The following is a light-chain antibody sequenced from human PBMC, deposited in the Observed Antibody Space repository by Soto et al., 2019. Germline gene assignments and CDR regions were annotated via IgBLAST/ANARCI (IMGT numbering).Light chain of an antibody. V-gene: IGKV3-20*01. J-gene: IGKJ1*01. CDR1: QSVNSNY. Sequence: EIVLTQSPGTLSLSPGERATLSCRASQSVNSNYLAWYQQKPGQSPRVLMYGTSNRATGIPDRFSGSGSGTDFTLTISRLEPEDFAVYYCQQYEESFRTFGQGTKVEIK. CDR3: QQYEESFRT. CDR2: GTS.